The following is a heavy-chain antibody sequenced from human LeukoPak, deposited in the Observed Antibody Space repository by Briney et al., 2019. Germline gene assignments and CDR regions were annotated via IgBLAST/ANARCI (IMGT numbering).Heavy chain of an antibody. Sequence: GGSLRLSCAACGFTFSSYEMNWVRQAPGKGLEWVSYISSSGSTIYYADSVKGRFTISRDNAKNSLFLQMNSLRDEDTAVYYCARGYYSLGYFDYWGQGALVTVSS. D-gene: IGHD3-22*01. CDR2: ISSSGSTI. CDR3: ARGYYSLGYFDY. CDR1: GFTFSSYE. J-gene: IGHJ4*02. V-gene: IGHV3-48*03.